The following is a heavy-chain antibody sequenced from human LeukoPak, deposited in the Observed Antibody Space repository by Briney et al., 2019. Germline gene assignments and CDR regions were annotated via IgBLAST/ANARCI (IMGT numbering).Heavy chain of an antibody. Sequence: GGSLRLSCAASGFTFSSYAMSWVRQAPGKGLEWVSSISGSAGSTYYADSVEGRFTISRDNSKNTLYLQMSSLRAEDTAVFYCAKRGVDFVVVVAATSFDSWGQGTLVTVSS. CDR2: ISGSAGST. V-gene: IGHV3-23*01. CDR3: AKRGVDFVVVVAATSFDS. CDR1: GFTFSSYA. D-gene: IGHD2-15*01. J-gene: IGHJ4*02.